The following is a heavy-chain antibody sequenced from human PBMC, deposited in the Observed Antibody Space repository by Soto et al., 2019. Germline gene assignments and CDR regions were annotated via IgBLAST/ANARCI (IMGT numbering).Heavy chain of an antibody. Sequence: GGSLRLSCAASGFTLTTYGMHWVRQAPGKGLEWVAAMSYDGTKEYYADSVKGRFTISRDSSRNTLFLQLNSLRAEDTAVYYCAKEFGSTWIDHWGEGTLVTVPS. V-gene: IGHV3-30*18. J-gene: IGHJ4*02. D-gene: IGHD6-13*01. CDR3: AKEFGSTWIDH. CDR1: GFTLTTYG. CDR2: MSYDGTKE.